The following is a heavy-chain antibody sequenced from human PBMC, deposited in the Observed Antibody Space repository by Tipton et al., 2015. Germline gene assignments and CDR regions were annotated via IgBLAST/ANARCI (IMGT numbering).Heavy chain of an antibody. Sequence: QLVQSGAEVKKPGESLKISCKTSGYSFTTYWIAWVRLMPGKGLEWVGIIHPSDSETIYSPSFQGQVTISADRSTSTAYLQWSSLKASDTAVYYCARRLPYFEWSKVYYFDFWGQGSPVTVS. CDR3: ARRLPYFEWSKVYYFDF. J-gene: IGHJ4*02. V-gene: IGHV5-51*01. CDR1: GYSFTTYW. D-gene: IGHD3-9*01. CDR2: IHPSDSET.